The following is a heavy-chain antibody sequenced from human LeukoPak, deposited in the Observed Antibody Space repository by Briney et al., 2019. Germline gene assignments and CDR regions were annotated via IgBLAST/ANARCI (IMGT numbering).Heavy chain of an antibody. Sequence: SETLSLTCTVSGGSISSGSYYWSWIRQPAGKGLEWIGRIDTSGSTNYNPSLKSRVTISVDTSKNQFSLKLSSVTAADTAVYYCARGASMGMAAAGDFDYWGQGTLVTVSS. CDR1: GGSISSGSYY. D-gene: IGHD6-13*01. CDR3: ARGASMGMAAAGDFDY. V-gene: IGHV4-61*02. J-gene: IGHJ4*02. CDR2: IDTSGST.